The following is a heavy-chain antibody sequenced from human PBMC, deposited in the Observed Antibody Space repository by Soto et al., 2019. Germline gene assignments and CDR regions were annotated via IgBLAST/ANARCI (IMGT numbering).Heavy chain of an antibody. J-gene: IGHJ4*02. CDR2: ISPGDSDT. V-gene: IGHV5-51*01. CDR1: GYSFTSFW. Sequence: GESLKISCKGSGYSFTSFWIAWVRQMPGKGLEWMGIISPGDSDTTYSPSFQGQVTISVDKSISTAYLQWSSLKASDTAMYYCARASGLQMATIKLDYWGQGTLVTVS. D-gene: IGHD5-12*01. CDR3: ARASGLQMATIKLDY.